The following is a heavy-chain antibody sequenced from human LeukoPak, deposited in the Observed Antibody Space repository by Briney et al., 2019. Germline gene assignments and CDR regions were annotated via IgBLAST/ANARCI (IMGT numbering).Heavy chain of an antibody. CDR2: IWYDGSNK. D-gene: IGHD3-22*01. CDR3: ARDVFTTYDTGGGYFDY. CDR1: GFTFSSYG. V-gene: IGHV3-33*01. Sequence: GGSLRLSCVVSGFTFSSYGMHWVRQAPGKGLEWVALIWYDGSNKYYADPVKGRFTISRDNSKNTLYLQMNSLRADDPAVYYCARDVFTTYDTGGGYFDYWGQGTLVTVSS. J-gene: IGHJ4*02.